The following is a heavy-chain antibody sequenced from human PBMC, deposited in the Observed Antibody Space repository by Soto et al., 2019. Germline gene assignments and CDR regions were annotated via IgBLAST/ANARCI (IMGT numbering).Heavy chain of an antibody. V-gene: IGHV3-30*18. CDR3: AKENEYQPLRYWDY. CDR2: ISYDGDKK. Sequence: QVQLVESGGGVVQPGRSLRLSCAASGFTFSSYGMHWVRQAPGKGLEWVAVISYDGDKKHYADSVKGRFTISRDNSKNTLFLQMNSLRAEDTAVYYCAKENEYQPLRYWDYWGQGTLVTVSS. CDR1: GFTFSSYG. J-gene: IGHJ4*02. D-gene: IGHD2-2*01.